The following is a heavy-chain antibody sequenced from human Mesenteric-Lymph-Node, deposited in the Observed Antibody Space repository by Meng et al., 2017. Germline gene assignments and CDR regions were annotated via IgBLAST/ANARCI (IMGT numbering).Heavy chain of an antibody. Sequence: SETLSLTCSVSGYSISSGYYWGWIRQPPGKGLEWIASMHQSGITFHNPSLRSRVTISVDTSKNRVSLKLTSVTAADTAVYYCARDFVEATTTDFYYYYYGMDVWGQGTTVTVSS. V-gene: IGHV4-38-2*02. J-gene: IGHJ6*02. D-gene: IGHD5-12*01. CDR1: GYSISSGYY. CDR2: MHQSGIT. CDR3: ARDFVEATTTDFYYYYYGMDV.